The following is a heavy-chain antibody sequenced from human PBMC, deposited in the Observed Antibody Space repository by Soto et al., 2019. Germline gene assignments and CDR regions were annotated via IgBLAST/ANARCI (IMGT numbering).Heavy chain of an antibody. V-gene: IGHV3-30-3*01. CDR2: ISHDGSNK. D-gene: IGHD3-22*01. CDR1: GFTFSSYV. Sequence: PRLSCAASGFTFSSYVMYWVRQAPGKGLEWVAVISHDGSNKYYADSVKGRFTISRDNSKNTLYLQMNSLRAEDTAVYYCARAEYHYDRSGYYSPFDYWGQGSLVTVSS. J-gene: IGHJ4*02. CDR3: ARAEYHYDRSGYYSPFDY.